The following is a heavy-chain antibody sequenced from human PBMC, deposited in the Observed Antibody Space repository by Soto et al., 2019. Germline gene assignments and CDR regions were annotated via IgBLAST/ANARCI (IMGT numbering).Heavy chain of an antibody. CDR2: IVPMFGTA. CDR3: AKIGERSWFDS. V-gene: IGHV1-69*01. D-gene: IGHD3-10*01. Sequence: QVQLVQSGAEVKKPGSSVKVSCKASGGTFSSSAISWVRQAPGQGLEWTGGIVPMFGTADIAQKFQGRVTITADESMTTVYMEVGSLRSEDTATYYCAKIGERSWFDSWGQGTLVNVSS. CDR1: GGTFSSSA. J-gene: IGHJ5*01.